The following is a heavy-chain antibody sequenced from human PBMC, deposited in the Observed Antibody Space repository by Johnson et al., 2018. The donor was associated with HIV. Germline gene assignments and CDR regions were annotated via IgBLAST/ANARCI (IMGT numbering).Heavy chain of an antibody. V-gene: IGHV3-66*02. D-gene: IGHD3-22*01. Sequence: HLVASADASVQHRGSLRLSSAASLFTVRINYISWVRQAPGKGMEWVSVIYSGGSTYYAAYVKGRFTISRANSKNTLYLQMNSLRAEDTAVYYCARDPAIRWSEWDSSGYYSPDAFDIWGQGTMVTVSS. CDR1: LFTVRINY. CDR2: IYSGGST. J-gene: IGHJ3*02. CDR3: ARDPAIRWSEWDSSGYYSPDAFDI.